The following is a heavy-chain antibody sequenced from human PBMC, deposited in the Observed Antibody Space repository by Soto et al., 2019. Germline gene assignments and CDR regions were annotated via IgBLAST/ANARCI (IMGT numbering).Heavy chain of an antibody. CDR2: IGRSSDYT. V-gene: IGHV3-11*05. J-gene: IGHJ3*02. CDR3: ARDADILTGSDAFDI. D-gene: IGHD3-9*01. Sequence: QVPLVESGGGLVKPGGSLRLSCAASGFIFSDYYMSWIRQAPGKGLEWVSYIGRSSDYTNYADSVKGRFTISRDNAKNSLYLQMNSLRAEDTAVYYCARDADILTGSDAFDIWGQGTMVTVSS. CDR1: GFIFSDYY.